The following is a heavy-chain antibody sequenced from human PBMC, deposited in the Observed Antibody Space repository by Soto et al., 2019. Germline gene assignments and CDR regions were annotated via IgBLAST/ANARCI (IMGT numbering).Heavy chain of an antibody. CDR1: GYTFTSYA. Sequence: QVQLVQSGAEVKKPGASVKVSCKASGYTFTSYAMHWVRQAPGQRLAWMGWINAGNGNTKYSQKCQDRVTITRDTSASTAYMELSSLRSEDTAVYYCAREWYSSSGYFDGWDYWGQGTLVTVA. CDR3: AREWYSSSGYFDGWDY. CDR2: INAGNGNT. D-gene: IGHD3-22*01. V-gene: IGHV1-3*01. J-gene: IGHJ4*02.